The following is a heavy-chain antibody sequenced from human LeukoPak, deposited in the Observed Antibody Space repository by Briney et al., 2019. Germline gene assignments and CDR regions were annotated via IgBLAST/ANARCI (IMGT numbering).Heavy chain of an antibody. CDR3: AKDISGDYYDSSGYLS. D-gene: IGHD3-22*01. Sequence: GGSLRLSCAASGFTFSSYSMNWVRQAPGKGLEWVSSISSSSSYIYYADSVKGRFTIPRDNAKNSLYLQMNSLRAEDTALYYCAKDISGDYYDSSGYLSWGQGTLVTVSS. CDR2: ISSSSSYI. V-gene: IGHV3-21*04. J-gene: IGHJ5*02. CDR1: GFTFSSYS.